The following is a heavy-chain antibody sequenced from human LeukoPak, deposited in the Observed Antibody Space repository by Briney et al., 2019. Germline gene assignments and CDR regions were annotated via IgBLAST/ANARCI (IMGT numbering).Heavy chain of an antibody. CDR3: ARDREMATITGAFDI. V-gene: IGHV1-69*05. CDR2: IIPIFGTA. Sequence: GASVKVSCKASGGTFSSYAISWVRQAPGQGLEWMGGIIPIFGTANYAQKFQSRVTITTDESTSTAYMELSSLRSEDTAVYYCARDREMATITGAFDIWGQGTMVTVSS. D-gene: IGHD5-24*01. J-gene: IGHJ3*02. CDR1: GGTFSSYA.